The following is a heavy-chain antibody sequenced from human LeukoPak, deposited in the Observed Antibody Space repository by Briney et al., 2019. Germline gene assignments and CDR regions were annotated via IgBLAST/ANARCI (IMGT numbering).Heavy chain of an antibody. CDR3: ARDHGRYCSGGSCYFGGFFEY. D-gene: IGHD2-15*01. J-gene: IGHJ4*02. V-gene: IGHV3-23*01. CDR2: ISGSGANT. Sequence: GGSLRLSCAASGFTFSSYAMSWVRQAPGKGLEWVSVISGSGANTYYADSVKGRFTISRDNSKNTLYLQMNSLRAEDTAVYYCARDHGRYCSGGSCYFGGFFEYWGQGTLGTVSS. CDR1: GFTFSSYA.